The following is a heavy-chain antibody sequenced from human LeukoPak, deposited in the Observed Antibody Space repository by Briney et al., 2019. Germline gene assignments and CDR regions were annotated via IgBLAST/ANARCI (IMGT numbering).Heavy chain of an antibody. V-gene: IGHV3-7*01. Sequence: GGSLRLSCAASGFIFTNYFMSWVRQAPGKGLEWVASIKHDGSEKYYVDSVRGRFTISRDNTMNSLYLQMSSLRAEDTAVYYCADPPTKDVWGQGTTVTVSS. CDR2: IKHDGSEK. CDR1: GFIFTNYF. CDR3: ADPPTKDV. D-gene: IGHD1-1*01. J-gene: IGHJ6*02.